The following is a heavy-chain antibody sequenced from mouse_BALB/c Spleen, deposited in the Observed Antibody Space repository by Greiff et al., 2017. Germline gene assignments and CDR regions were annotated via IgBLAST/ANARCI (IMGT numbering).Heavy chain of an antibody. CDR3: AGLLGDY. CDR2: ISSGGGNT. J-gene: IGHJ2*01. D-gene: IGHD6-1*01. CDR1: GFTFSSYT. Sequence: EVQLVESGGGLVKPGGSLKLSCAASGFTFSSYTMSWVRQTPEKRLEWVATISSGGGNTYYPDSVKGRFTISRDNAKNNLYLQMSSLRSEDTALYYCAGLLGDYWGQGTTLTVSS. V-gene: IGHV5-9*03.